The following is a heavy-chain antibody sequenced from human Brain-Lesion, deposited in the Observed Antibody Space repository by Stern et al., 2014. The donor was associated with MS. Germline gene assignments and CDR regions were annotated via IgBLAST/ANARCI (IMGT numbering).Heavy chain of an antibody. CDR1: GGSVSSTSYA. V-gene: IGHV4-39*01. CDR2: IYYSGNT. Sequence: QVQLVESGPGLVKPSETLSLTCTVAGGSVSSTSYAWAWIRQPPGKGLEWIGTIYYSGNTYYSPSPTSRLTISLTTSKNQFSLQLRFVTAADTAVYYCAGEEDIRYCSGGSCTGNWFDPWGQGTLVTVSS. D-gene: IGHD2-15*01. J-gene: IGHJ5*02. CDR3: AGEEDIRYCSGGSCTGNWFDP.